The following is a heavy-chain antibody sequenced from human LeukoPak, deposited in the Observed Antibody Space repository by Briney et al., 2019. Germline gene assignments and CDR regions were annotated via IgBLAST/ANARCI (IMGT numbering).Heavy chain of an antibody. CDR1: GDSISSSSYY. Sequence: SETLSLTCTVSGDSISSSSYYWGWIRQPPGKGLEWIGSIYYSGSTYYNPSLKSRVTISVDTSKNQFSLKLSSVTAADTAVYYCARDLPYYYDSSGFGSDAFDIWGQGTMVTVSS. CDR2: IYYSGST. V-gene: IGHV4-39*07. J-gene: IGHJ3*02. CDR3: ARDLPYYYDSSGFGSDAFDI. D-gene: IGHD3-22*01.